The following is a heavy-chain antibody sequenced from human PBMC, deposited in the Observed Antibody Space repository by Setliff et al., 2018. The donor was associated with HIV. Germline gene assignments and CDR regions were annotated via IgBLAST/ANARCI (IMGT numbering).Heavy chain of an antibody. CDR3: AAATYYDFWSGYEHWFDP. CDR1: GHTLTELS. Sequence: ASVKVSCKVSGHTLTELSMHWVRQAPGKGLEWMGGFDPEKSEKIYAQKLQGRVTMTEDTSTDTAYMELSSLRSEDTAVYYCAAATYYDFWSGYEHWFDPWGQGTLVTVSS. V-gene: IGHV1-24*01. CDR2: FDPEKSEK. D-gene: IGHD3-3*01. J-gene: IGHJ5*02.